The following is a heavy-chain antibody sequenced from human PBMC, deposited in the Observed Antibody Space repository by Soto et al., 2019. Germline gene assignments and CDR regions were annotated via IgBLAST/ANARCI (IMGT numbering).Heavy chain of an antibody. V-gene: IGHV3-21*06. Sequence: EVQLVESGGGLVKPGGSLRLSCAASGFTCTRYSMHWVLQAPGKGLEWVSSISSTTNYIYYGDSMKGLFTISRDNAKNSLYMEMNSLRAEDTAVYYCARESEDLTSNFDYWGQGTLVTVSS. J-gene: IGHJ4*02. CDR2: ISSTTNYI. CDR3: ARESEDLTSNFDY. CDR1: GFTCTRYS.